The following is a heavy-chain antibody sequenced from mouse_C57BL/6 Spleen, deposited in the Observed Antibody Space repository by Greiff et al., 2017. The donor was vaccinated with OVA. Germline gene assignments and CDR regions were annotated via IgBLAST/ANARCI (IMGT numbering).Heavy chain of an antibody. V-gene: IGHV1-69*01. CDR2: IDPSDSYT. D-gene: IGHD3-1*01. CDR1: GYTFTSYW. Sequence: QVQLQQPGAELVMPGASVKLSCKASGYTFTSYWMHWVKQRPGQGLEWIGEIDPSDSYTNYNQKFKGKSTLTVDKSSSTAYMQLSSLTSEDSAVYYCAREGLSSHYFDYWGQGTTLTVSS. J-gene: IGHJ2*01. CDR3: AREGLSSHYFDY.